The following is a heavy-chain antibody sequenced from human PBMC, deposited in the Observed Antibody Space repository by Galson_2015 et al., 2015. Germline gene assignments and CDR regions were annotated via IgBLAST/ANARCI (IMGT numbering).Heavy chain of an antibody. D-gene: IGHD6-13*01. CDR2: ISGSGGST. Sequence: SLRLSCAASGFTFSSYAMSWVRQAPGKGLEWVSAISGSGGSTYYADSVKGRFTISRDNSKNTLYLQMNSLRAEDTAVYYCATSDHHSSSWTFDYWGQGTLVTVSS. CDR3: ATSDHHSSSWTFDY. CDR1: GFTFSSYA. J-gene: IGHJ4*02. V-gene: IGHV3-23*01.